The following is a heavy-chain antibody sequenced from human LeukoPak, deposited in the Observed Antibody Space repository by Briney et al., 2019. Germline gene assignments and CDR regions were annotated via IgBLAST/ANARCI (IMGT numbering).Heavy chain of an antibody. D-gene: IGHD3-22*01. J-gene: IGHJ4*02. CDR2: INSDGRRT. CDR3: GSLTVVARDH. V-gene: IGHV3-74*01. CDR1: GFSFSTHW. Sequence: GGSLRLSCAASGFSFSTHWMHWVRQAPGKGLVCVAQINSDGRRTRYADSVKGRFTISRDNAKNTLYLEMSSLRAEETAVYYCGSLTVVARDHWGQGTLVTVSS.